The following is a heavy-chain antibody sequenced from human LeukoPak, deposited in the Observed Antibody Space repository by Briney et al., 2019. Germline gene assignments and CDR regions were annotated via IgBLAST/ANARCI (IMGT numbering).Heavy chain of an antibody. CDR1: GFTFGSYG. Sequence: GGSLRLSCAASGFTFGSYGMHWVRQAPGKGLEWVAFTRYDGSNKYYADSVKGRFTISRDNSKNTLYLQMNSLRAEDTAVYYCAKDRSPWTVTTWMWFDPWGQGTLVTVSS. V-gene: IGHV3-30*02. CDR3: AKDRSPWTVTTWMWFDP. J-gene: IGHJ5*02. CDR2: TRYDGSNK. D-gene: IGHD4-11*01.